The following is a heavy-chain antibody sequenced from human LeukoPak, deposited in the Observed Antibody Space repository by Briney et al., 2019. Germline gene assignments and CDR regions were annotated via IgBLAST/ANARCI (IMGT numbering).Heavy chain of an antibody. CDR3: ARARGPLRYFDWSSDAFDI. J-gene: IGHJ3*02. CDR2: ISAYNGNT. Sequence: GPVKVSCKASGYTFTSYGISWVRQAPGQGLEWMGWISAYNGNTNYAQKLQGRVTMTTDTSTSTAYMELRSLRSDDTAVYYCARARGPLRYFDWSSDAFDIWGQGTMVTVSS. CDR1: GYTFTSYG. V-gene: IGHV1-18*01. D-gene: IGHD3-9*01.